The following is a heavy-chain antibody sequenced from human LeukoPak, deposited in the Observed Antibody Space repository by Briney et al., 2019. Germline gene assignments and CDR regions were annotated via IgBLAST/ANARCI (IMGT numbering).Heavy chain of an antibody. D-gene: IGHD3-22*01. Sequence: GGSLRLSCAASGFTFSSYWMSWVRQAPGKGLEWVANIKQDGSEKYYVDSVKGRFTISRDNAKNSLYLQMNSLRAEDTAVYYCARDWGSSITMIVVVPRLDAFDIWGQGTMVTVSS. CDR1: GFTFSSYW. CDR3: ARDWGSSITMIVVVPRLDAFDI. V-gene: IGHV3-7*01. J-gene: IGHJ3*02. CDR2: IKQDGSEK.